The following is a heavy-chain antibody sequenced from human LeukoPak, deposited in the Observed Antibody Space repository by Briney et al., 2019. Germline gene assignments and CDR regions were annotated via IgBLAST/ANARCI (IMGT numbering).Heavy chain of an antibody. CDR3: ARESIYWMVACDY. CDR2: INSDGSST. Sequence: PGGSLRLSCAASGFTFSSYWMHWVRQAPGKGLVWVSRINSDGSSTSYADSVKGRFTISRDNAKNTLSLQMNSLRAEDTAVYYCARESIYWMVACDYWGQGTLVTVSS. CDR1: GFTFSSYW. J-gene: IGHJ4*02. D-gene: IGHD5-12*01. V-gene: IGHV3-74*01.